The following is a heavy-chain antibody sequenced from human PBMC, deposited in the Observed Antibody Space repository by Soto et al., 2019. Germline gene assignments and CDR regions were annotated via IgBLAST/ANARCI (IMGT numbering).Heavy chain of an antibody. Sequence: EVQLVESGGGLVQPGRSLRLSCAASGFTFDDYAMHWVRQAPGKGLEWVSGISWNSGSIGYADSVKGRFTISRDNAKNPLYLQMNSLRAEDTALYYCAKEYSDSTGDAFDIWGQGTMVTVSS. CDR3: AKEYSDSTGDAFDI. CDR2: ISWNSGSI. V-gene: IGHV3-9*01. J-gene: IGHJ3*02. D-gene: IGHD3-22*01. CDR1: GFTFDDYA.